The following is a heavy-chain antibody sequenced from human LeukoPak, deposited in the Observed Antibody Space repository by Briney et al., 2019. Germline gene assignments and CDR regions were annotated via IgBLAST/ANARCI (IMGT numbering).Heavy chain of an antibody. V-gene: IGHV5-51*01. D-gene: IGHD2-2*01. CDR3: ARVIRWLYCSSTSCYGAFDY. Sequence: GESLKISCKGSGYSLTSYWIGWVRQMPGKGLEWMGIIYPGDSDTRYSPSFQGQVTISADKSIGTAYLQWSSLKASDTAMYYCARVIRWLYCSSTSCYGAFDYWGQGTLVTVSS. CDR2: IYPGDSDT. CDR1: GYSLTSYW. J-gene: IGHJ4*02.